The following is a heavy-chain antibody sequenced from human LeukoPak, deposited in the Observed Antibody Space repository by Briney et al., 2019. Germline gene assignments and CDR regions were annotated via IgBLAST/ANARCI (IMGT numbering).Heavy chain of an antibody. D-gene: IGHD4-23*01. J-gene: IGHJ4*02. Sequence: SETLSLTCTVSGGSLRRYFWSWIRQPPGKGLEWIGYISYTESTNYNPSLKSRVTISLDTSKNQFSLKLSSVTAADTAVYYCAREEAWVIDNWGRGTLVTVSS. CDR1: GGSLRRYF. CDR2: ISYTEST. CDR3: AREEAWVIDN. V-gene: IGHV4-59*01.